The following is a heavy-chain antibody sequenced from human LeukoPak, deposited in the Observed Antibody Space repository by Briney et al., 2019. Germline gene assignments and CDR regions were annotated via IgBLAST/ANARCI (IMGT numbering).Heavy chain of an antibody. Sequence: SETLSLTCTVSGGSISSSSYYWGWIRQPPGKGLEWIGSIYYSGSTYYNPSLKSRVTISVDTSKNQFSLKLSSVTAADTSVYNCARHRMYYYDSSGRGVADAFDIWGQGTMVTVSS. CDR3: ARHRMYYYDSSGRGVADAFDI. J-gene: IGHJ3*02. V-gene: IGHV4-39*01. CDR1: GGSISSSSYY. D-gene: IGHD3-22*01. CDR2: IYYSGST.